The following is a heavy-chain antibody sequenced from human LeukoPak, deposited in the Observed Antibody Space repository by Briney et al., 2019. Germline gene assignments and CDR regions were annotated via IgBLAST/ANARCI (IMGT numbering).Heavy chain of an antibody. V-gene: IGHV3-74*01. D-gene: IGHD3-9*01. Sequence: GGSLRLSCAASGFTFSNHWMHWVRQAPGKGLMWVSRINRGGSRTDYADSVKGRFTISRDNSKNTLYLQMNSLRAEDTAVYYCARSFHDILTGYGEIDYWGQGTLVTVSS. CDR2: INRGGSRT. J-gene: IGHJ4*02. CDR1: GFTFSNHW. CDR3: ARSFHDILTGYGEIDY.